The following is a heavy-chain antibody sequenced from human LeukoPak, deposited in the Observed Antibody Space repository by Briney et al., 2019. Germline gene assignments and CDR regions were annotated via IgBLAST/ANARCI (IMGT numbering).Heavy chain of an antibody. Sequence: GGSLRLSCAASGFTFSSYSMNWVRQAPGKGLEWVSSISSSSSYIYYADSVKGRFTVSRDNAKNSLYLQMNSLRAEDTAVYYCARGKGRDGYNYSYFDYWGQGTLVTVSS. V-gene: IGHV3-21*01. J-gene: IGHJ4*02. CDR2: ISSSSSYI. CDR3: ARGKGRDGYNYSYFDY. CDR1: GFTFSSYS. D-gene: IGHD5-24*01.